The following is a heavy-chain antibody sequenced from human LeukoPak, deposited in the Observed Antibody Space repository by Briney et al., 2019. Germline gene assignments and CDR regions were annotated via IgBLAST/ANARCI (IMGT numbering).Heavy chain of an antibody. J-gene: IGHJ4*02. CDR3: ARGAGAGTGIEDY. Sequence: PSETLSLTCAVYGGSFSGFYWSWVRQSPGKGLEWIGEVNHSGTTNYNPSLKSRLTISVDTSKNQFSLRLSSVTAADTAVYYCARGAGAGTGIEDYWGQGTLVIVSS. CDR1: GGSFSGFY. V-gene: IGHV4-34*01. D-gene: IGHD6-19*01. CDR2: VNHSGTT.